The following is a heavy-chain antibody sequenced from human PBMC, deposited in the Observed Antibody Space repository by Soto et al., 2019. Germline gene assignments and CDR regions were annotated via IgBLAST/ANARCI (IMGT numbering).Heavy chain of an antibody. D-gene: IGHD3-16*02. CDR1: GFTFSDYY. CDR3: ARVLEMYDYIWGSYRPSYFDY. V-gene: IGHV3-11*01. J-gene: IGHJ4*02. Sequence: VQLVESGGGLVKPGGSLRLSCAASGFTFSDYYMSWIRQAPGKGLEWVSYISSSGSTIYYADSVKGRFAISRDNAKNALYLQMNSLRAEYTAVYYCARVLEMYDYIWGSYRPSYFDYWGQGTLVTVSS. CDR2: ISSSGSTI.